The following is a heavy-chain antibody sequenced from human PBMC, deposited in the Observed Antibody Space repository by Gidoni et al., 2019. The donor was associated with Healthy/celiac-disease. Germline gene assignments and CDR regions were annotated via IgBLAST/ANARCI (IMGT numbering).Heavy chain of an antibody. D-gene: IGHD3-3*01. Sequence: EVQLVESGGGLIQPGGSLRLSCAASGFTVSSNYMSWVRQAPGKGLEWVSVIYSGGSTYYADSVKGRFTISRDNSKNTLYLQMNSLRAEDTAVYYCATGYDFWSGYLDYWGQGTLVTVSS. CDR1: GFTVSSNY. CDR2: IYSGGST. J-gene: IGHJ4*02. V-gene: IGHV3-53*01. CDR3: ATGYDFWSGYLDY.